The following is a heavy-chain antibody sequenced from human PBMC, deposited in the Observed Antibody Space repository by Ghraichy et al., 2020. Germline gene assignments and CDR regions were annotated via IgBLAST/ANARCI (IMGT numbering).Heavy chain of an antibody. CDR3: ARGYYGSGSYSRVYYYYYMDV. J-gene: IGHJ6*03. CDR1: GGSISSYY. CDR2: IYYSGST. D-gene: IGHD3-10*01. V-gene: IGHV4-59*01. Sequence: SETLSLTCTVSGGSISSYYWSWIRQPPGKGLEWIGYIYYSGSTNYNPSLKSRVTISVDTSKNQFSLKLSSVTAADTALYCARGYYGSGSYSRVYYYYYMDVWGKGTTVTVSS.